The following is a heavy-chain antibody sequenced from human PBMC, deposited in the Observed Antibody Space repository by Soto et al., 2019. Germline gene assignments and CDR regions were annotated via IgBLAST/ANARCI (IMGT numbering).Heavy chain of an antibody. D-gene: IGHD1-20*01. CDR1: GFTFSSYW. CDR3: ARVGPARNWRNPFDY. Sequence: GGSLRLSCAASGFTFSSYWMSWVRQAPGKGLEWVANIKQDGSEKYYVDSVKGRFTISRDNAKNSLYLQMNSLRAEDTAVYYCARVGPARNWRNPFDYWGQGTLVTVSS. CDR2: IKQDGSEK. J-gene: IGHJ4*02. V-gene: IGHV3-7*05.